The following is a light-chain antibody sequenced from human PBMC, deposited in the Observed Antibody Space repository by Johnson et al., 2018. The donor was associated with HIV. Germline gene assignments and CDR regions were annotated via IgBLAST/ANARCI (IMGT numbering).Light chain of an antibody. CDR2: NIC. CDR1: RSNIGNNY. Sequence: SVLTQPPSVSAAPGQKVTISCSGSRSNIGNNYVSWYQQLSGTAPKLLISNICKRPSVIPDRFSGSQSGTSATLAITGLQTGDEADYFCGTWDNSLRTAFFGTGTKVTVL. CDR3: GTWDNSLRTAF. V-gene: IGLV1-51*01. J-gene: IGLJ1*01.